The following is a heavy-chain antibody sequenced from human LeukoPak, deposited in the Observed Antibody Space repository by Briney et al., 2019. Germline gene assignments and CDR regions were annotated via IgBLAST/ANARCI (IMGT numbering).Heavy chain of an antibody. J-gene: IGHJ5*02. V-gene: IGHV1-2*02. CDR3: ARVKIRDWITRGDWFDP. Sequence: ASVKVSCKASGYTFTGYYMHWVRQAPGQGLEWMGWINPNSGGTNYAQKFQGRVTMTRDTSISTAYMELSRLRSDDTAVYYCARVKIRDWITRGDWFDPWGQGTLVTVSS. CDR1: GYTFTGYY. D-gene: IGHD1-1*01. CDR2: INPNSGGT.